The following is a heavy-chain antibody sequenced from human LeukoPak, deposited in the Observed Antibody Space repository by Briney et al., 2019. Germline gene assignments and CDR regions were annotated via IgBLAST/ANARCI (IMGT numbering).Heavy chain of an antibody. CDR2: IYYSGST. D-gene: IGHD1-26*01. Sequence: SETLSLTCTVSGGSISSGDYYWSWIRQPPGKGLEWIGYIYYSGSTYYNPSLKSRVTISVDTSKNQFSLKLSSVTAADTAVYYCAGGASGGYWDHAFDIWGQGTMVTVSS. CDR1: GGSISSGDYY. J-gene: IGHJ3*02. V-gene: IGHV4-30-4*08. CDR3: AGGASGGYWDHAFDI.